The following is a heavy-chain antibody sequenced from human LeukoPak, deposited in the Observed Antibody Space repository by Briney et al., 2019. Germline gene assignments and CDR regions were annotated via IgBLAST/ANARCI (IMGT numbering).Heavy chain of an antibody. CDR1: GFTFRTYA. CDR2: ISYDGSEI. V-gene: IGHV3-30-3*01. CDR3: AKEPAYYYDSSGYFDY. Sequence: AGGSLRLSCAASGFTFRTYAMHWVRQAPGKGLEWVAVISYDGSEIYYADSVKGRFTISRDNSKNTLYLQMNSLRAEDTAVYHCAKEPAYYYDSSGYFDYWGQGTLVTVSS. D-gene: IGHD3-22*01. J-gene: IGHJ4*02.